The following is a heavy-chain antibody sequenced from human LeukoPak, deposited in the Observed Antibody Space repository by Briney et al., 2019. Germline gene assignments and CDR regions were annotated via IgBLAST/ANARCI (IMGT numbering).Heavy chain of an antibody. Sequence: SETLSLTCTVSGGSISSYYWSWIRQPPGKGLEWIGYIYYSGSTNYKPSLKSRVTISVETSKNQFSLKLRSVTAADTAVYYCARGAVAAAGRTFDFWGQGTLVTVSS. CDR3: ARGAVAAAGRTFDF. CDR1: GGSISSYY. J-gene: IGHJ4*02. CDR2: IYYSGST. D-gene: IGHD6-13*01. V-gene: IGHV4-59*01.